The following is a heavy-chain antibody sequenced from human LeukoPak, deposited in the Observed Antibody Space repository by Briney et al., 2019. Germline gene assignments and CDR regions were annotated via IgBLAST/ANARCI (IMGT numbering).Heavy chain of an antibody. D-gene: IGHD4-11*01. CDR3: ARALSNYVDYHYYYYMDV. Sequence: PGGSLRLSCAASGFTFSGYSMNWVRQAPGKGLEWVSGINWNGVSTSYVDSVKGRFTISRDNAKNSLYLQMNSLRAEDTALYYCARALSNYVDYHYYYYMDVWGKGTTVTVSS. CDR2: INWNGVST. J-gene: IGHJ6*03. V-gene: IGHV3-20*04. CDR1: GFTFSGYS.